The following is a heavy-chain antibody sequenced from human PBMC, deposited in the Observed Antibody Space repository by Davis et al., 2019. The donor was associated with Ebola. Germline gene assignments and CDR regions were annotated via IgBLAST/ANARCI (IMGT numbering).Heavy chain of an antibody. V-gene: IGHV3-21*06. CDR2: ISGSSEYI. CDR3: ARDAEDGSGNWFFDF. J-gene: IGHJ2*01. CDR1: GFTFSTHG. D-gene: IGHD5-24*01. Sequence: GESLKISCEVSGFTFSTHGMHWVRQAPGKGLEWVSSISGSSEYISYSDSVRGRFTVSRDNAKYSLFLQLNSLREEDTAQYYCARDAEDGSGNWFFDFRGRGALVTVSS.